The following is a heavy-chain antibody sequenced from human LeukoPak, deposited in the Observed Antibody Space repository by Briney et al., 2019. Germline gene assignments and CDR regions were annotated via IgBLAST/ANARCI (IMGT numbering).Heavy chain of an antibody. CDR3: ARDLTTDYDILTGLITDAFDI. CDR1: GGTFSSYA. CDR2: IIPIFGTA. Sequence: SVKVSCKASGGTFSSYAISWVRQAPGQGLEWMGGIIPIFGTANYAQKFQGRVTITADESTSTAYMELSSLRSEDTAVYYCARDLTTDYDILTGLITDAFDIWGQGTMVTVSS. J-gene: IGHJ3*02. D-gene: IGHD3-9*01. V-gene: IGHV1-69*13.